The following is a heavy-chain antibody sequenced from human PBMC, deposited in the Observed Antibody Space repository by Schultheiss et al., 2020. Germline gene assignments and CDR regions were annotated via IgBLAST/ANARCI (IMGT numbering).Heavy chain of an antibody. V-gene: IGHV3-9*01. J-gene: IGHJ4*02. D-gene: IGHD6-13*01. Sequence: GGSLRLSCAASGFTFSNYAMHWVRQAPGKGLEWVSGISWNSGSIGYADSVKGRFTISRDNSKNTLYLQMNSLRAEDTAVYYCANRAAAGTAQFGYWGQGTLVTVSS. CDR1: GFTFSNYA. CDR3: ANRAAAGTAQFGY. CDR2: ISWNSGSI.